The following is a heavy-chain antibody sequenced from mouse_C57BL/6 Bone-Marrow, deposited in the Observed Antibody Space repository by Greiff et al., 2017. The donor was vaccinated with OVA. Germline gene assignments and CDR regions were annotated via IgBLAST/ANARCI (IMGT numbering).Heavy chain of an antibody. CDR3: ARRGTLPHWYFDV. Sequence: VQLQQSGPVLVKPGASVKMSCKASGYTFTDYYMNWVKQSHGKSLEWIGVINPYNGGTSYNQKFKGKATLTVDKSSSTAYMELNSLTSEDSAVYYCARRGTLPHWYFDVWGTGTTVTVSS. CDR2: INPYNGGT. V-gene: IGHV1-19*01. CDR1: GYTFTDYY. D-gene: IGHD5-5*01. J-gene: IGHJ1*03.